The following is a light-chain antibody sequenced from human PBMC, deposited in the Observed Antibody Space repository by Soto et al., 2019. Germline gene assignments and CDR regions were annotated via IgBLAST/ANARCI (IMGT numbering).Light chain of an antibody. J-gene: IGLJ2*01. Sequence: QSALTQPASVSGSPGQSITISCTGSSNDVGDYDHVSWYQLHPGKAPQLMIYGLSNRPSGVSNRFSGSKSGNTASLTISGLQAEDEGDYYCSSYTSGSAHVIFGGGTQLTVL. CDR2: GLS. CDR3: SSYTSGSAHVI. V-gene: IGLV2-14*01. CDR1: SNDVGDYDH.